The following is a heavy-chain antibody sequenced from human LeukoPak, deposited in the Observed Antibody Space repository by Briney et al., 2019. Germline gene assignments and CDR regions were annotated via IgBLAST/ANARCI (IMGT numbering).Heavy chain of an antibody. Sequence: SVKVSCKACGCTFSSYAISWVRQAPGQGLEWMGGIIPIFGIANYAQKFQGRVTITTDESTSTAYMELSSLRSEDTAVYYCARDRGDGYNDYWGQGTLVTVSS. CDR1: GCTFSSYA. V-gene: IGHV1-69*05. CDR2: IIPIFGIA. CDR3: ARDRGDGYNDY. J-gene: IGHJ4*02. D-gene: IGHD5-24*01.